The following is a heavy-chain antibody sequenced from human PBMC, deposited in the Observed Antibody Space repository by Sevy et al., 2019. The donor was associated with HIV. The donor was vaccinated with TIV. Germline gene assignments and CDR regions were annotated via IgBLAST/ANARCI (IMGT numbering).Heavy chain of an antibody. CDR2: ISGSGGST. D-gene: IGHD2-2*01. V-gene: IGHV3-23*01. CDR1: GFTFSSYA. Sequence: GGSLRLSCAASGFTFSSYAMSWVRQAPGKGLEWVSAISGSGGSTYYAYSVKGRFTISRDNSKNTLYLQMNSLRAEDTAVYYCAKDFCSSTSCYRGRNYYGMDVWGQGTTVTVSS. J-gene: IGHJ6*02. CDR3: AKDFCSSTSCYRGRNYYGMDV.